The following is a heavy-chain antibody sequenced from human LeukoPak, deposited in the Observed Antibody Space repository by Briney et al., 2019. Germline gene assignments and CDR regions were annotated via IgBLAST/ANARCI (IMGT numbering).Heavy chain of an antibody. J-gene: IGHJ4*02. CDR3: VRGHQLLGH. CDR1: GFTFSSYE. CDR2: ISGGSSSK. V-gene: IGHV3-48*03. Sequence: GGSLRLSCAASGFTFSSYEMNWVRQAPGKGLEWLSYISGGSSSKYYADSVKGRFTISRDNAKNSLDLQMNSLRAEDTAVYYCVRGHQLLGHWGQGTLVTVSS. D-gene: IGHD2-2*01.